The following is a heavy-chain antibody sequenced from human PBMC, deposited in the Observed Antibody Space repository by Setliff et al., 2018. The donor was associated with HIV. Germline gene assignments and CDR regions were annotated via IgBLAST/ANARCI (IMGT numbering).Heavy chain of an antibody. CDR3: ARDQSDWFY. D-gene: IGHD3-3*01. CDR2: INYTGIS. CDR1: GVSISNYY. Sequence: SETLSLTCTVSGVSISNYYWSWIRQSPGKGLEWIGNINYTGISDINPSLKRRATISLDRPKIQFSLKLNSVTAADTAVYYCARDQSDWFYWGQGTLVTVSS. J-gene: IGHJ4*02. V-gene: IGHV4-59*01.